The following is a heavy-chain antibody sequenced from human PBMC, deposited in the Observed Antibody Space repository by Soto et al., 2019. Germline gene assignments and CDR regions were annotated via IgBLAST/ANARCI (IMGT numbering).Heavy chain of an antibody. V-gene: IGHV3-23*01. J-gene: IGHJ6*02. CDR1: GFTFSTYA. CDR3: TGALDLSPYYFYYGMDL. CDR2: ISSGGVYM. Sequence: ELRLLESGGGLVQSGGSLRLSCAGSGFTFSTYAMSWVRRAPGKGLEWVSSISSGGVYMYYVDSVRGRFTISRYNFQSTPYLQMNSLRAEDTAVYYCTGALDLSPYYFYYGMDLWGQGTTVTVSS.